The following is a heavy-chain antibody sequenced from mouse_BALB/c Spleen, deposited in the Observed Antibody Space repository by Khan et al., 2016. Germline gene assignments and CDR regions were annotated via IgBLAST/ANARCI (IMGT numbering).Heavy chain of an antibody. V-gene: IGHV3-2*02. Sequence: EVQLQESGPGLVKPSQSLSLTCTVTGYSITSEYAWNWIRQFPGNKLAWMGYLPSRCSTGYNPSLTSRLSLTPDTSTHQFFLQLSFVTNEDTATYYRARSGNDFDCWGQGTKLTVSS. CDR1: GYSITSEYA. CDR3: ARSGNDFDC. J-gene: IGHJ2*01. D-gene: IGHD2-1*01. CDR2: LPSRCST.